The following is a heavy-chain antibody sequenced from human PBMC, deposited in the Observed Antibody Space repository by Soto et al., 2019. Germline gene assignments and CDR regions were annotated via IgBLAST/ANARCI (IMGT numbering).Heavy chain of an antibody. Sequence: PGGSLRLSCAASGFTFSSYSMNWVRQAPGKGLEWVSYISSSSSTIYYADSVKGRFTISRDNAKNSLYLQMNSLRDEDTAVYYFASEIWVRGVRHDYNLFDPWGQGSLVSVSS. CDR1: GFTFSSYS. CDR2: ISSSSSTI. D-gene: IGHD3-10*01. J-gene: IGHJ5*02. V-gene: IGHV3-48*02. CDR3: ASEIWVRGVRHDYNLFDP.